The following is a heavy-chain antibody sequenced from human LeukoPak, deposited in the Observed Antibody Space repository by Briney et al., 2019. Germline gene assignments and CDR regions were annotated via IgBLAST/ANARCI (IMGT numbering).Heavy chain of an antibody. CDR3: ARIGRSGYYKPTEYFQH. J-gene: IGHJ1*01. CDR2: IIPIFGTA. D-gene: IGHD3-22*01. V-gene: IGHV1-69*06. CDR1: GGTFSSYS. Sequence: GASVKVSCKASGGTFSSYSISWVRQAPGQGLEWMGGIIPIFGTANYAQKFQGRVTITADKSTSTAYMELSSLRSEDTAVYYCARIGRSGYYKPTEYFQHWGQGTLVTVSS.